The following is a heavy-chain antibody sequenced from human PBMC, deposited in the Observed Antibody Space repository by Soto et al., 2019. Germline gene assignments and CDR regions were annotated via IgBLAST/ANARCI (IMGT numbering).Heavy chain of an antibody. CDR1: GFTFDDYA. CDR3: AKDLNMVLSYYLDS. CDR2: IRWNSGRV. V-gene: IGHV3-9*01. Sequence: EVQLVESGGGLVQPGKSLRLSCAASGFTFDDYAMHWVRQAPGKGLEWVSGIRWNSGRVDYADSVKGRFTISRDNAKNSLYLQMDILRPEDTALYYYAKDLNMVLSYYLDSWGQGTLVTVSS. J-gene: IGHJ4*02. D-gene: IGHD3-10*01.